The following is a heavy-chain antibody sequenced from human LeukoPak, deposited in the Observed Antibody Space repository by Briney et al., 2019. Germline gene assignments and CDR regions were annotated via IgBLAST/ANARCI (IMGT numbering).Heavy chain of an antibody. Sequence: GGSLRLSCAASGFTFSGSAMHWVRQASGKGLEWVGRIRSKANSYATAYAASVKGRITISRDDSKNTAYLQMNSLKTEDTAVYYCTRGDEFPFDYWGQGTLVTVSS. V-gene: IGHV3-73*01. CDR3: TRGDEFPFDY. CDR2: IRSKANSYAT. D-gene: IGHD1-26*01. J-gene: IGHJ4*02. CDR1: GFTFSGSA.